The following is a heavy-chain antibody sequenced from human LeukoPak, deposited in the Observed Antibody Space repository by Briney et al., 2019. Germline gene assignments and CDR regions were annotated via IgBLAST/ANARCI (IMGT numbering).Heavy chain of an antibody. J-gene: IGHJ4*02. D-gene: IGHD4-23*01. CDR1: GGSFSGYY. Sequence: SETLSLTCAVYGGSFSGYYWSWIRQPPGKGLEWIGEINHSGSTNYNPSLKSRVTISVDTSKNQFSLKLSSVTAADTAVYYCARVRGVVTLPFFDYWGQGTLVTVSS. CDR2: INHSGST. V-gene: IGHV4-34*01. CDR3: ARVRGVVTLPFFDY.